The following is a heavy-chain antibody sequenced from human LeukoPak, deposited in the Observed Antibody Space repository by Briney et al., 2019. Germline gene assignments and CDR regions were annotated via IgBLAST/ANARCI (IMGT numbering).Heavy chain of an antibody. CDR2: INPNSGVT. CDR1: GYTFTGYY. J-gene: IGHJ4*02. Sequence: GASVKVSGKASGYTFTGYYMHWVRQAPGHGLEWMGWINPNSGVTKFAQKLQGRVTITTDPSTMTTYMELRSLRPDDTAVYYCARDLGDLLWSGELSDYWGQGTLVTVSS. CDR3: ARDLGDLLWSGELSDY. D-gene: IGHD3-10*01. V-gene: IGHV1-2*02.